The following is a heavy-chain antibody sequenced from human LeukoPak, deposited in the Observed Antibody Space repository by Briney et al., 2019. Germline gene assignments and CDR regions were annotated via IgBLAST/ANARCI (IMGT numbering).Heavy chain of an antibody. CDR3: ARVNRLTGTHYYYMDV. CDR2: IYGDGTT. J-gene: IGHJ6*03. V-gene: IGHV3-53*01. CDR1: GLSSNY. D-gene: IGHD1-20*01. Sequence: GGSLTLSCAVSGLSSNYMSWVRQAPAKGLEWVSVIYGDGTTHYADSVNGRFTISRDSSKNTLYLQMTSLRDEDTAVFYCARVNRLTGTHYYYMDVWGKGTTVTVSS.